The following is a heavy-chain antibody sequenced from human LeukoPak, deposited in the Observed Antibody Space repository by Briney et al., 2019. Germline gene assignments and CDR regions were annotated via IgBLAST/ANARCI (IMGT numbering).Heavy chain of an antibody. J-gene: IGHJ6*02. CDR3: ARVSTVTTNYYYYGMDV. Sequence: GASVKVSCEASGGTFSSYAISWVRQAPGQGLEWMGGIIPIFGTANYAQKFQGRVTITADESTSTAYMEPSSLRSEDTAVYYCARVSTVTTNYYYYGMDVWGQGTTVTVSS. V-gene: IGHV1-69*13. D-gene: IGHD4-11*01. CDR2: IIPIFGTA. CDR1: GGTFSSYA.